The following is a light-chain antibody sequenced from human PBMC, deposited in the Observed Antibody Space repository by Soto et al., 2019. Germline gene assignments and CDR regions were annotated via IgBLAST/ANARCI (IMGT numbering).Light chain of an antibody. CDR3: QQYNGYRTWT. CDR1: QDISRW. V-gene: IGKV1-5*01. J-gene: IGKJ1*01. Sequence: DIQMTQSPATLSASVGDRFSIACRASQDISRWLAWYQQKPGKAPKVLIWDASSLQRGVPSRFTGSGSGTEFTLTINGLQPDDFATYYCQQYNGYRTWTFGQGTKVDNK. CDR2: DAS.